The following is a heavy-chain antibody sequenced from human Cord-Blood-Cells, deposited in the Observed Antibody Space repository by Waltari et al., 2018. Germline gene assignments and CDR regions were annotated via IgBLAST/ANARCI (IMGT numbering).Heavy chain of an antibody. CDR3: ARAGDSIAAAGDY. Sequence: EVQLVESGGGLVQPGWSLRLSCAASAFTFSSYWRSGVRQAPGKGLEWVANIKQDGSEKYYVDSVKGRFTISRDNAKNSLYLQMNSLSAEDTAVYYCARAGDSIAAAGDYWGQGTLVTVSS. CDR2: IKQDGSEK. D-gene: IGHD6-13*01. V-gene: IGHV3-7*05. CDR1: AFTFSSYW. J-gene: IGHJ4*02.